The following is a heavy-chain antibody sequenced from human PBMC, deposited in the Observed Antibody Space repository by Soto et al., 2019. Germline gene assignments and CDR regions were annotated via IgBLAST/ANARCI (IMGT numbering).Heavy chain of an antibody. V-gene: IGHV3-23*01. D-gene: IGHD2-21*02. Sequence: DVQLLESGGNLVQPGGSLTLSCSASGFTLSSYAMSWVRQAPGKGLEWVSSISAGGDMTYNSDSVKGRFTISRDNYNNAVFLQMHTLRIEDTALYHCARRVRGGSGSPASYSYSGWEVWGQGATVTVS. CDR1: GFTLSSYA. CDR3: ARRVRGGSGSPASYSYSGWEV. J-gene: IGHJ6*02. CDR2: ISAGGDMT.